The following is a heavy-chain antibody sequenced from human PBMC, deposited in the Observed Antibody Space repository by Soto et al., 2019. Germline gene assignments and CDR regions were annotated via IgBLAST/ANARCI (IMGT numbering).Heavy chain of an antibody. CDR1: GFTFGDYA. CDR3: TRDRGFEPYYYYYYMDV. D-gene: IGHD3-10*01. CDR2: IRSKAYGGTT. Sequence: GGSLRLSCTASGFTFGDYAMSWFRQAPGKGLEWVGFIRSKAYGGTTEYAASVKGRFTISRDDSKSIAYLQMNSLKTEDTAVYYCTRDRGFEPYYYYYYMDVWGKGTTVTVSS. V-gene: IGHV3-49*03. J-gene: IGHJ6*03.